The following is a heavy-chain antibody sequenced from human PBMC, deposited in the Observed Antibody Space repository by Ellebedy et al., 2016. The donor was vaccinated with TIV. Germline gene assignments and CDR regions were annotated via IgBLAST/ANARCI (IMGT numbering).Heavy chain of an antibody. D-gene: IGHD1-26*01. CDR3: ARVRVGAVDH. CDR1: GSTFSDFY. J-gene: IGHJ4*02. Sequence: GESLKISCAASGSTFSDFYMSWIRQAPGKGLEWVSEISSSGSTKYYADSAKGRFTISRDNAKNSLYLQMNSLRAEDTAVYYCARVRVGAVDHWGQGTLVTVSS. V-gene: IGHV3-11*01. CDR2: ISSSGSTK.